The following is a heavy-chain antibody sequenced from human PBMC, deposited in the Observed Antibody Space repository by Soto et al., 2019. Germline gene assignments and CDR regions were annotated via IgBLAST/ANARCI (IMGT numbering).Heavy chain of an antibody. V-gene: IGHV1-69*12. J-gene: IGHJ6*02. CDR1: GGTFSSYA. CDR2: IIPIFDTA. D-gene: IGHD1-7*01. Sequence: QVQLVQSGAEVKKPGSSVKVSCKASGGTFSSYASNWVRQAPGQGLEWMGGIIPIFDTADYAQKFQGRVTITADESTSTAYMELSSLRSEDTAVYYCASHGITGTWVYYYGMDVWGQGTTFTVSS. CDR3: ASHGITGTWVYYYGMDV.